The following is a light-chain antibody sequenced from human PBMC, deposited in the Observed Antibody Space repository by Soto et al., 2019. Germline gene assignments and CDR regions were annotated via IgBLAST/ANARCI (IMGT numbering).Light chain of an antibody. J-gene: IGKJ1*01. CDR1: QSVLYSSNHKNY. CDR3: QQYYSTLWT. Sequence: DIVMTQSPDSLAVSLGERATINCKSSQSVLYSSNHKNYLAWYQQKPGQPPKLLIYWASTREAGVPDRFSGRGSGTDCTLAICSLQAEEVAVYYCQQYYSTLWTFGQGTKVEIK. V-gene: IGKV4-1*01. CDR2: WAS.